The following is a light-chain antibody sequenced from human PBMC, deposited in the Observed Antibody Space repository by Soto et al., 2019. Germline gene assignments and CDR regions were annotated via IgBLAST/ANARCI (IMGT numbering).Light chain of an antibody. CDR3: QKYNNGPPAT. CDR2: AAS. CDR1: QDINNY. J-gene: IGKJ3*01. Sequence: DIQMTQSPSSLSASVGDRVTITCRASQDINNYLAWYQQKPGKAPKLLIYAASTFQSGVPSRFSGGGSGTDFTLTISSLQPEDVATYYCQKYNNGPPATFGPGTKVGV. V-gene: IGKV1-27*01.